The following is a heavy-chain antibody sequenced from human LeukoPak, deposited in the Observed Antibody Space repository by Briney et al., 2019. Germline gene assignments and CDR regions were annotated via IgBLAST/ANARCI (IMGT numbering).Heavy chain of an antibody. V-gene: IGHV4-61*02. Sequence: SETLSLTCTVSGGSISSGSYYWSWIRQPAGKVLEYIGRIYTSGSTSYNPSLKSRVTISVDTSKNQFSLKLSSVTAADTAVYYCARGAYRRRNYYYYYYMDVWGKGTTVTVSS. J-gene: IGHJ6*03. CDR3: ARGAYRRRNYYYYYYMDV. CDR2: IYTSGST. CDR1: GGSISSGSYY.